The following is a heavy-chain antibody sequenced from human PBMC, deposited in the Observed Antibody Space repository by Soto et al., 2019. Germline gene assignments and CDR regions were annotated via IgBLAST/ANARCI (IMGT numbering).Heavy chain of an antibody. J-gene: IGHJ4*02. CDR2: VFYTGFT. CDR3: ATSQKGYNWNYFDH. Sequence: SETLSLTCAVSGGSISGSYYYWAWLRHSPGKGPEWIRSVFYTGFTSYNPSLESRVSVSVDTSKSQISLKLSAVTAADTAVYYCATSQKGYNWNYFDHWGQGALVTVSS. CDR1: GGSISGSYYY. V-gene: IGHV4-39*01. D-gene: IGHD1-20*01.